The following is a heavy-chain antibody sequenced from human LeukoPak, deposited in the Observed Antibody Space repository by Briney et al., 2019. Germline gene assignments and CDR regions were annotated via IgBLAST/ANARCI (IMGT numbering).Heavy chain of an antibody. CDR3: ARDSSPYSSDSYSYGFDI. Sequence: PSETLSLTCTVSGGSISSNTYFWGWIRQPPGTGLEWIGSIYYRRTTYYNPSLKSRVTISVDTSNNQFSLKLNSVTAADTAVYYCARDSSPYSSDSYSYGFDIWGQGTMVTVSS. CDR1: GGSISSNTYF. J-gene: IGHJ3*02. D-gene: IGHD3-22*01. CDR2: IYYRRTT. V-gene: IGHV4-39*07.